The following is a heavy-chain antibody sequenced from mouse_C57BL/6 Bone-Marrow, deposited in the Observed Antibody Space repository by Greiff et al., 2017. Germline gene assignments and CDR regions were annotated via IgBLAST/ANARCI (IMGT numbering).Heavy chain of an antibody. CDR1: GYSITSGYY. CDR3: AREGY. CDR2: ISYDGSN. J-gene: IGHJ2*01. V-gene: IGHV3-6*01. Sequence: EVKLMESGPGLVKPSQSLSLTCSFTGYSITSGYYWNWIRQFPGNKLEWMGYISYDGSNNYNPSLKNRISITRDTSKNQFFLKLNSVTTEDTATYYCAREGYWGQGTTLTVSS.